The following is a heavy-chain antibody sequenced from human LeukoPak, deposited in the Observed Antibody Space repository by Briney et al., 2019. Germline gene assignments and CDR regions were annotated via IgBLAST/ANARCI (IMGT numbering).Heavy chain of an antibody. CDR1: GYTFTCYY. Sequence: ASVKVSCKASGYTFTCYYMHWVRQAPGQGLEWMGWINPNSGGTNYAQKFQGRATMTRDTSISTAYMELSRLRSDDTAVYYCARGDTAPQSYTFDYWGQGTLVTVSS. CDR2: INPNSGGT. D-gene: IGHD5-18*01. J-gene: IGHJ4*02. V-gene: IGHV1-2*02. CDR3: ARGDTAPQSYTFDY.